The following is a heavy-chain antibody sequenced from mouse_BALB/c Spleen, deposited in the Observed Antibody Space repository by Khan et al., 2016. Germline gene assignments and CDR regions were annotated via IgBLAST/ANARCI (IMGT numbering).Heavy chain of an antibody. D-gene: IGHD2-14*01. CDR2: IYPRSGNT. J-gene: IGHJ3*01. CDR3: AREVPWFAY. CDR1: GYTFTDYY. V-gene: IGHV1-84*02. Sequence: QVQLQQPGPELVKPGASVKISCKASGYTFTDYYINWVKQKPGQGLEWIGWIYPRSGNTKYNEQFKGKATLTVDTASSTAYMQHSRLTYKGRAVYFCAREVPWFAYWGQGTRITVSA.